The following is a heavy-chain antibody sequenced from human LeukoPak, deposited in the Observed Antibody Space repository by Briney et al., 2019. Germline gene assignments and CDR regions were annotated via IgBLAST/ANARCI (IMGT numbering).Heavy chain of an antibody. CDR3: ARTRGGVTTSFDP. V-gene: IGHV4-38-2*01. Sequence: SETLSLTCAVSGYSISSGYYWGWIRQPPGKGLEWIGSIYHSGSTYYNPSLKSRVTIPVDTSKNQFSLKLSSVTAAETAVYYCARTRGGVTTSFDPWGQGTLVTVSS. J-gene: IGHJ5*02. CDR2: IYHSGST. D-gene: IGHD4-17*01. CDR1: GYSISSGYY.